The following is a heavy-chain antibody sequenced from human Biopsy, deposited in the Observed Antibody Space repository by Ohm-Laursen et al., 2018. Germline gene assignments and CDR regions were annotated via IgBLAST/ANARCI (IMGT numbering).Heavy chain of an antibody. CDR2: ISPSGATT. CDR1: GHTFATYH. J-gene: IGHJ6*02. Sequence: SVKVSCKASGHTFATYHIHWVRQAPGQGLGWMGVISPSGATTSFSQKFQGRITMTRDTSTGTVYMDLNSLGSEDTAVYYCARAGVGSDGTDSYYYGMDVWGPGTTVTVSS. D-gene: IGHD5-24*01. CDR3: ARAGVGSDGTDSYYYGMDV. V-gene: IGHV1-46*01.